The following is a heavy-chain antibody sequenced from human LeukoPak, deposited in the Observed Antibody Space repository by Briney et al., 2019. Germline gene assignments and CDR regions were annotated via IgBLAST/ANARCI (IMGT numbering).Heavy chain of an antibody. CDR3: ARDRGALGMFEFDP. J-gene: IGHJ5*02. V-gene: IGHV1-46*01. Sequence: GASVKVSCKTSGYSFTSYNLHWVRQAPGQRLEWMGIIKPSGGSTSYAQKFQGRVTMTSDTSISTVYMELSRLRSDDTAVYYCARDRGALGMFEFDPWGQGTLVTVSS. CDR2: IKPSGGST. D-gene: IGHD1-26*01. CDR1: GYSFTSYN.